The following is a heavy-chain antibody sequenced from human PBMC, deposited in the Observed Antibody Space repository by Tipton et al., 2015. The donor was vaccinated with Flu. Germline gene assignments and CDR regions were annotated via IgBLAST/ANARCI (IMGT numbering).Heavy chain of an antibody. Sequence: TLSLTCSVSGDSIGSDYYWGWIRQSPGKGLEWIANMYRSGNTYYNPSLQSRVTTSIDKSKNQFSLKLTSVTAADTAIYYCARSTYYYGSGSSDYWGQGTLVTVSS. CDR3: ARSTYYYGSGSSDY. CDR2: MYRSGNT. CDR1: GDSIGSDYY. J-gene: IGHJ4*02. V-gene: IGHV4-38-2*01. D-gene: IGHD3-10*01.